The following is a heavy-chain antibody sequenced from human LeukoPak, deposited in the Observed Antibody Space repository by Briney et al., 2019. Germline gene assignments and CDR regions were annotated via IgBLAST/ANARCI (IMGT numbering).Heavy chain of an antibody. CDR2: IKQDGSEK. CDR3: ARGLHLWFPDY. CDR1: GFTFSSYW. J-gene: IGHJ4*02. D-gene: IGHD3-10*01. Sequence: EGSLRLSCAASGFTFSSYWMSWVRQAPGKGLEWVANIKQDGSEKYYVDSVKGRFTISRDNAKNSLYLQMNSLRADDTAVYYCARGLHLWFPDYWGQGTLVTVSS. V-gene: IGHV3-7*03.